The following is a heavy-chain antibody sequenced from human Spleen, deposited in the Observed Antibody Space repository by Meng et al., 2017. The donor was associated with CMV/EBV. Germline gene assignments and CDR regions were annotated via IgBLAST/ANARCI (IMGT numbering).Heavy chain of an antibody. CDR3: ARDFDIVARPNYSYGMDV. V-gene: IGHV3-30*04. D-gene: IGHD5-12*01. CDR2: ISYDGTNK. Sequence: GSLRLSCTASGFTFNNYAMHWVRQAPGKGLEWVAVISYDGTNKYYADSVKGRFTISRDNSKNTLYLQMNSLRAEDTAVYYCARDFDIVARPNYSYGMDVWGQGTTVTVSS. J-gene: IGHJ6*02. CDR1: GFTFNNYA.